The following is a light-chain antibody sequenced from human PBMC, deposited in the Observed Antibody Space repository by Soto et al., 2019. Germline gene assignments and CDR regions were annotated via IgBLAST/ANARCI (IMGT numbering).Light chain of an antibody. V-gene: IGLV2-14*01. CDR1: STDVGGYNF. J-gene: IGLJ2*01. CDR3: TSYTTSSTLGVV. Sequence: QSVLTQPASVSGSPGQSITISCTGTSTDVGGYNFVSWYQQHPGKAPKLMIYEASNRPSGVSNRFSGSKSGNTASLTISGLQAEDEANYSCTSYTTSSTLGVVFGGGTKLTVL. CDR2: EAS.